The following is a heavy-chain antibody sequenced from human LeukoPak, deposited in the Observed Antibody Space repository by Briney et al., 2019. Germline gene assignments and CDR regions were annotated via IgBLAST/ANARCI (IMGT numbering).Heavy chain of an antibody. CDR3: ARVATAAAGRVPLDP. CDR1: GGSISSYY. CDR2: IYYSGST. J-gene: IGHJ5*02. Sequence: SETLSLTCTVSGGSISSYYWSWIRQPPGKGLEWIGYIYYSGSTNYNPSLKSRVTISVDTSKNQFSLKLSSVTAADTAVYYCARVATAAAGRVPLDPWGQGTLVTVSS. V-gene: IGHV4-59*01. D-gene: IGHD6-13*01.